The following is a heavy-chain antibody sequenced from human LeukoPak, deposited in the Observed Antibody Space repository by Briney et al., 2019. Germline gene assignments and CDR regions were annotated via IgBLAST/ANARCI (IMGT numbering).Heavy chain of an antibody. CDR2: MNPNTGNT. CDR3: ARLSETPDYYATRRYYFLGY. Sequence: ASVRVSCKASQYTFTSYDINWVRQATGQGLEWMGWMNPNTGNTGYAQKFQGRITMTRDTSISTAYMELSSLGSEDTAVYYCARLSETPDYYATRRYYFLGYWGQGTRVTVSS. CDR1: QYTFTSYD. D-gene: IGHD3-10*01. V-gene: IGHV1-8*01. J-gene: IGHJ4*02.